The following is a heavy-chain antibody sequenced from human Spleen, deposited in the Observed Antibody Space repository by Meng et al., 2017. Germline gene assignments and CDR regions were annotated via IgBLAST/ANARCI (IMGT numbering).Heavy chain of an antibody. CDR2: ITSTGNSV. CDR1: GSTFSDYF. D-gene: IGHD5-24*01. J-gene: IGHJ4*02. Sequence: GESLMISCAASGSTFSDYFMSWLRQAPGKGLEWVSYITSTGNSVYYASSVKGRFTISRDNAKNSLYLQMNNLRAEDTAVYYCTSRDGDKGDYWGQGTLVTVSS. CDR3: TSRDGDKGDY. V-gene: IGHV3-11*04.